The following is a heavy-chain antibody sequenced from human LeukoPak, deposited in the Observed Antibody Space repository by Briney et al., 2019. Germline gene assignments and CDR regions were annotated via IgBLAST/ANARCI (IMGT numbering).Heavy chain of an antibody. V-gene: IGHV3-23*01. CDR2: ISGSGGST. CDR3: AKDLALRVRGPFDY. D-gene: IGHD3-10*01. CDR1: GFTFSNAW. J-gene: IGHJ4*02. Sequence: GGSLRLSCAASGFTFSNAWMSWVRQAPGKGLEWVSAISGSGGSTYYADSVKGRFTISRDNSKNTLYLQMNSLRAEDTAVYYCAKDLALRVRGPFDYWGQGTLVTVSS.